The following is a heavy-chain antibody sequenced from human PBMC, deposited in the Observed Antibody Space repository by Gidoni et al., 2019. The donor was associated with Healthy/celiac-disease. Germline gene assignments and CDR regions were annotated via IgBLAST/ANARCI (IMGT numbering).Heavy chain of an antibody. Sequence: EVQLVESGGGLVQPGRSLSISCHASGFTFGDSDLSWVRQAPGKGLEWVGFIRSKAYGGTTEYAASVKGRFTISRDDSKSIAYLQMNSLKTEDTAVYYCTKDSYYYDSEANPNWYFDLWGRGTLVTVSS. D-gene: IGHD3-22*01. CDR2: IRSKAYGGTT. J-gene: IGHJ2*01. CDR1: GFTFGDSD. CDR3: TKDSYYYDSEANPNWYFDL. V-gene: IGHV3-49*04.